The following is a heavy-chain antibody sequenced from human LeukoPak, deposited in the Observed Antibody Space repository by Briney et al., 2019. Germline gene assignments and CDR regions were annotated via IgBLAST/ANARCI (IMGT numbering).Heavy chain of an antibody. CDR2: ISPDGRTT. CDR3: VYSGSYRFDY. CDR1: GFTFSNNW. Sequence: GGSLRLSCAASGFTFSNNWMHWVRQAPGKGLVWVSRISPDGRTTTYADSVKGRFTISRDNARNTLYLQLNSLRADDTAVYYRVYSGSYRFDYWGQGNLVTVSS. D-gene: IGHD1-26*01. V-gene: IGHV3-74*01. J-gene: IGHJ4*02.